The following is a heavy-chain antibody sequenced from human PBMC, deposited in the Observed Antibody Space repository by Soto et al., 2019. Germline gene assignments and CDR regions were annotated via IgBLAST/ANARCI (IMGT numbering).Heavy chain of an antibody. CDR3: ARVCLGGTGIFGVVDPYYYGMDV. J-gene: IGHJ6*02. Sequence: SETLSLTCTVSGGSISSYYWSWIRQPPGKGLEWIGYIYYSGSTNYNPSLKSRVTISVDTSKNQFSLKLSSVTAADTAVYYCARVCLGGTGIFGVVDPYYYGMDVWGQGTTVTVSS. CDR1: GGSISSYY. V-gene: IGHV4-59*01. D-gene: IGHD3-3*01. CDR2: IYYSGST.